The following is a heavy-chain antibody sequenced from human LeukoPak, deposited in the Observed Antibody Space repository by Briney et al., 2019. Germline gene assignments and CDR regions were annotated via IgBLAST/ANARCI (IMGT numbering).Heavy chain of an antibody. CDR1: GFTFSSYA. D-gene: IGHD4-17*01. Sequence: PGGSLRLSCAASGFTFSSYAMHWVRRAPGKGLEYVSAISSNGGSTYYANSVKGRFTISRDNSKNTLYLQTGSLRAEDMAVYYCARESEYATATVDYWGQGTLVTVSS. CDR3: ARESEYATATVDY. CDR2: ISSNGGST. J-gene: IGHJ4*02. V-gene: IGHV3-64*01.